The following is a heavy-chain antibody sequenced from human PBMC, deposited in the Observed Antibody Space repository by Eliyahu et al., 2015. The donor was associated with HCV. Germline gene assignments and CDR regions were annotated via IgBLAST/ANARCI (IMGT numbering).Heavy chain of an antibody. CDR3: AKIQQLPGGVYYYGMDV. CDR1: GFXFSXYG. Sequence: QVQLVESGGGVVQPGRSLRLXCAASGFXFSXYGMHWVRQAPGKGLEWVAVISYDGSNKYYADSVKGRFTISRDNSKNTLYLQMNSLRAEDTAVYYCAKIQQLPGGVYYYGMDVWGQGTTVTVSS. D-gene: IGHD6-13*01. V-gene: IGHV3-30*18. J-gene: IGHJ6*02. CDR2: ISYDGSNK.